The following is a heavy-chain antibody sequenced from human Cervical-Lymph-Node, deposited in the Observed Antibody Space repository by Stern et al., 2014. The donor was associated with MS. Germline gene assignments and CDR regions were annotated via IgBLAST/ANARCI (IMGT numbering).Heavy chain of an antibody. Sequence: QDQLVQSGAEVKQPGASVKVSCKVSGSTLTELSMHWVRQAPGKGLEWMGGFDPEDGETIYAQKFQGRVTMTEDTSTDTAYMELSSLRSEDTAVYYCATDRYSSGWYVFDYWGQGTLVTVSS. CDR1: GSTLTELS. D-gene: IGHD6-19*01. CDR3: ATDRYSSGWYVFDY. J-gene: IGHJ4*02. CDR2: FDPEDGET. V-gene: IGHV1-24*01.